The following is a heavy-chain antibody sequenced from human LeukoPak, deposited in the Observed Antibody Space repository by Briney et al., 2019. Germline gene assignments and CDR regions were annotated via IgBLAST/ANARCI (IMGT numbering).Heavy chain of an antibody. CDR2: IYYSGST. Sequence: SENLSLNCTVSGGSISSGDYYWSWIRQPPGKGREWIGYIYYSGSTSYNPSPKSPVTIPVHTPKNHHSLKLSSVTAADTAVHYCAIFVGVTATTFVYRGQGTIVTLSP. CDR1: GGSISSGDYY. J-gene: IGHJ4*02. CDR3: AIFVGVTATTFVY. V-gene: IGHV4-30-4*01. D-gene: IGHD2-21*02.